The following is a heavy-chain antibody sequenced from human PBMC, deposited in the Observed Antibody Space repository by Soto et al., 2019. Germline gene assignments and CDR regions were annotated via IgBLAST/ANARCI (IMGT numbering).Heavy chain of an antibody. V-gene: IGHV4-39*01. D-gene: IGHD6-19*01. CDR2: IYYNGST. CDR3: ARRDGTGWYYFDY. J-gene: IGHJ4*02. CDR1: GGSISSRNYY. Sequence: QLQLQESGPGLVKPSETLSLTCAVSGGSISSRNYYWGWIRQPPGKGLEWIGSIYYNGSTYYNPSLRSRLTMSVDTSKNQFSLKLTSVTAADTAVYYCARRDGTGWYYFDYWGQGTLVTVSS.